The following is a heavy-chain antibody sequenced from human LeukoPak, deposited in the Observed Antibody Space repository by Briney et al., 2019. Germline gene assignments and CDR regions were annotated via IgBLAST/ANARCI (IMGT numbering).Heavy chain of an antibody. Sequence: SETLSLTCTVSGGSISSSSYYWGWIRQPPGKGLEWIGSIYYSGSTYYNPSLKSRVTISVDTSKNQFSLKLSSVTAADTAVYYCARESDSSGCECGGQGTLVTVSS. CDR2: IYYSGST. V-gene: IGHV4-39*07. D-gene: IGHD6-19*01. J-gene: IGHJ4*02. CDR3: ARESDSSGCEC. CDR1: GGSISSSSYY.